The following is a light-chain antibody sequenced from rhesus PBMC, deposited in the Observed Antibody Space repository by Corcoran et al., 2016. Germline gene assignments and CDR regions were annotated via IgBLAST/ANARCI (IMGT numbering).Light chain of an antibody. CDR2: KAS. Sequence: DIQMTQSPSSLSASVGDKVTITCRASQGISTWLAWYQQQPGKALQLLSYKASSLQSGVPSRFSGSGSGTNVTLTISSLQPEGFATYYCQKSNPQPWTFGQGTRVEIK. CDR1: QGISTW. J-gene: IGKJ1*01. V-gene: IGKV1-21*01. CDR3: QKSNPQPWT.